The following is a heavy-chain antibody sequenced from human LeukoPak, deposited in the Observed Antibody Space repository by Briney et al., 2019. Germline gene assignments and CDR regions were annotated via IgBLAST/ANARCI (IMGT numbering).Heavy chain of an antibody. Sequence: SETLSLTCTVSGGSINSYYWSWIRQPPGKGLEWIGYIYYSGSTNYNPSLKSRVTISLDTSKNQLSLKLSSVTAADTAVYYCARDVGATPGYFDYWGQGTLVTVSS. CDR3: ARDVGATPGYFDY. J-gene: IGHJ4*02. D-gene: IGHD1-26*01. V-gene: IGHV4-59*01. CDR2: IYYSGST. CDR1: GGSINSYY.